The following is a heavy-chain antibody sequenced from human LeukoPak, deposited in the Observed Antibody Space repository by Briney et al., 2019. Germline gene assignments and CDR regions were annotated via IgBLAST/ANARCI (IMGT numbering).Heavy chain of an antibody. J-gene: IGHJ5*02. CDR2: IIPIFGTA. D-gene: IGHD3-3*01. CDR3: ARGITIFGVVAHNWFDP. CDR1: GGTFSSYA. V-gene: IGHV1-69*05. Sequence: ASVKLSCKASGGTFSSYAISWVRQAPGQGLEWMGGIIPIFGTANYAQKFQGRVTITTDESTSTAYMELSSLRSEDTAVYYCARGITIFGVVAHNWFDPWGQGTLVTVSS.